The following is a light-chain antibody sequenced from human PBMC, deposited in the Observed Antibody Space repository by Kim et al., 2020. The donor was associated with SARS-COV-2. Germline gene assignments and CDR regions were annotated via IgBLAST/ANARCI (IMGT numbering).Light chain of an antibody. CDR2: VNSDGSH. Sequence: QLVLTQSPSASASLGASVKLTCTLSSGHNNYAIAWHQQQPEKGPRYLMKVNSDGSHSKGDGIPDRFSGSSSGAERYLTISSLQSEDGGDYYCQTWGTGIAVFGGGTQLTVL. CDR3: QTWGTGIAV. CDR1: SGHNNYA. J-gene: IGLJ7*01. V-gene: IGLV4-69*01.